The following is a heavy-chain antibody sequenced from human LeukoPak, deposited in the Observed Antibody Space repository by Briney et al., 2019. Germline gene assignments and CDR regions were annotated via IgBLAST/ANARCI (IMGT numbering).Heavy chain of an antibody. Sequence: GGSLRLSCAASGFTFSSYSMNWVRQAPGKGLEWVSSISSSTSYIYYADSVKGRFTISRDNAKNSLYLQMNSLRAEDTAVYYCARERRNYYGSATEAHFDYWGQGTLVTVSS. D-gene: IGHD3-10*01. CDR2: ISSSTSYI. CDR3: ARERRNYYGSATEAHFDY. CDR1: GFTFSSYS. V-gene: IGHV3-21*01. J-gene: IGHJ4*02.